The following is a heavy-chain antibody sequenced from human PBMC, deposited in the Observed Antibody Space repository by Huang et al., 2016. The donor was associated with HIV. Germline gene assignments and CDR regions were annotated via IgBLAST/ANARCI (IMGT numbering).Heavy chain of an antibody. V-gene: IGHV1-69*13. CDR3: AKRGGAWGSPYAFDL. J-gene: IGHJ3*01. D-gene: IGHD3-16*01. CDR2: IIRRFGTR. Sequence: QVQLVQSGAEVRKPGSSVKVSCRASGGSFNNFGINWVRQAPGQGLGGMGVIIRRFGTRNDAQRFQGRVTSTADETTGVVYMELSSLRADDTAVYFCAKRGGAWGSPYAFDLWGPGTMVTVSS. CDR1: GGSFNNFG.